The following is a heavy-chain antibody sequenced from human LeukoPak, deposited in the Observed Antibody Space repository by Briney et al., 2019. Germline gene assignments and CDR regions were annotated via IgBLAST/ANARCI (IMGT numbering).Heavy chain of an antibody. D-gene: IGHD6-6*01. CDR2: IKQDESEK. Sequence: GRSLRLSCVVSRLPPGNFYMTWVRHPPRKGLEWVAHIKQDESEKYYVDYVKGRFTVSRDKARNSPYLQMSGLRAEDTAIYYCATLLDNGSSRYQAIAYWGQGTLVTVSS. V-gene: IGHV3-7*03. CDR1: RLPPGNFY. J-gene: IGHJ4*02. CDR3: ATLLDNGSSRYQAIAY.